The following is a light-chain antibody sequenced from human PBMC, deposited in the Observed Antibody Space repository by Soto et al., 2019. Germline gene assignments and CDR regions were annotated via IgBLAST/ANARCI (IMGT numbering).Light chain of an antibody. V-gene: IGLV2-14*01. CDR2: DVT. J-gene: IGLJ2*01. CDR1: SSDIGGYNY. Sequence: QSALTQPASVSGSPGQSITISCTGTSSDIGGYNYVSWYQQHPGTAPKLMVYDVTNRPSGISNRFSGSKSGNTASLTISGLQAEDEADYYCSSYTSSDTVVFGGGTQLTVL. CDR3: SSYTSSDTVV.